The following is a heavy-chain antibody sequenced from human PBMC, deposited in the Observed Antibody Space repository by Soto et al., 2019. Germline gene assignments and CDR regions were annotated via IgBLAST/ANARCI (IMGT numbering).Heavy chain of an antibody. CDR2: MDQDGSET. D-gene: IGHD3-16*01. CDR3: VCGGNFFIY. Sequence: EVQLVESGGGLVQPGGSLRLSCAASGFTFSTYWMTWVRQPPGKGLEWVANMDQDGSETYYVDSVRGRFTVSRDNAKNSLYLQMNGLRVEDTAVYYCVCGGNFFIYWGQGPLVTVSP. CDR1: GFTFSTYW. J-gene: IGHJ4*02. V-gene: IGHV3-7*01.